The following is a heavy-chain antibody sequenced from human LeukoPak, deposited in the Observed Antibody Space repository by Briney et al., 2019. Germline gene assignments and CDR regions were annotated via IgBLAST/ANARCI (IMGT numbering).Heavy chain of an antibody. CDR2: IKPDTGDT. Sequence: GASVKVSCKASGYTFTAYYIQWVRQAPGQGLEWMGWIKPDTGDTDYAQKFQVRVTVTRDTSISTSYMELSSLRSDDTAVYYCARGSGNYLFDYWGQGTLLTVSS. D-gene: IGHD1-26*01. V-gene: IGHV1-2*02. CDR1: GYTFTAYY. J-gene: IGHJ4*02. CDR3: ARGSGNYLFDY.